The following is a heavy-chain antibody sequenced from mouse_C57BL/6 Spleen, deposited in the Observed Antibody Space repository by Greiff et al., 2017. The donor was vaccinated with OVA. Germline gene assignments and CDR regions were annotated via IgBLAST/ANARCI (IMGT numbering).Heavy chain of an antibody. CDR1: GISITTGNYR. Sequence: EVKLEESGPGLVKPSQTVFLTCTVTGISITTGNYRWSWIRQFPGNKLEWIGYIYYSGTITYNPSLTSRTTITRDTPKNQFFLEMNSLTAEDTATYYCARDNYDYGDWYFDVWGTGTTVTVSS. V-gene: IGHV3-5*01. J-gene: IGHJ1*03. D-gene: IGHD2-4*01. CDR3: ARDNYDYGDWYFDV. CDR2: IYYSGTI.